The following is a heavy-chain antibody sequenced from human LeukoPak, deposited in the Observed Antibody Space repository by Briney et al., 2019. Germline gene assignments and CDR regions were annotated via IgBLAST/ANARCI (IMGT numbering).Heavy chain of an antibody. D-gene: IGHD2-2*02. CDR3: ARHGLVPAAIPWSDP. Sequence: SETLSLTCTVSGGSISSSSYYWGWIRQPPGKGLEWIGSIYYSGSTYYNPSLKSRVTISVDTSKNQFSLKLSSVTAADTAVHYCARHGLVPAAIPWSDPWGQGTLVTVSS. CDR1: GGSISSSSYY. V-gene: IGHV4-39*01. J-gene: IGHJ5*02. CDR2: IYYSGST.